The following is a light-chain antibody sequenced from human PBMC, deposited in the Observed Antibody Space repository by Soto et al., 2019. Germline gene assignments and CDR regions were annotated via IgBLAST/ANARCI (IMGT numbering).Light chain of an antibody. Sequence: QSVLSQPPSVSAAPGQRVTISCSGSSSNIGKYYVSWYQQVPGTAPTLLIYDNTQRPSGIPDRFSGSKSGTSATLAITGLQTGPEAHYYPEPWDGALTPQGVFGTGTKATVL. CDR2: DNT. CDR3: EPWDGALTPQGV. J-gene: IGLJ1*01. CDR1: SSNIGKYY. V-gene: IGLV1-51*01.